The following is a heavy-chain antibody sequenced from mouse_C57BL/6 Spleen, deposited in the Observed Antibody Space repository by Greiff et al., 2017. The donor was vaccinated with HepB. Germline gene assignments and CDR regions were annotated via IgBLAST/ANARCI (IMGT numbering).Heavy chain of an antibody. D-gene: IGHD1-1*01. CDR1: GYTFTSYW. Sequence: QVQLQQPGAELVKPGASVKLSCKASGYTFTSYWMHWVKQRPGQGLEWIGMIHPNSGSTNYNEKLKSNATLTVDKSSSTAYMQRSSLTSEDSAVYYWARGAYGSSYWYFDVWGTGTSVTVSS. V-gene: IGHV1-64*01. CDR2: IHPNSGST. J-gene: IGHJ1*03. CDR3: ARGAYGSSYWYFDV.